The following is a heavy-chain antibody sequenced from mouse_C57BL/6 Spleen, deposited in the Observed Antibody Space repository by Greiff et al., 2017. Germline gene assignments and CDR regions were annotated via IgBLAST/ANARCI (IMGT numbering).Heavy chain of an antibody. CDR1: GYTFTSYW. CDR3: ARVGDYYGSSYDY. D-gene: IGHD1-1*01. CDR2: IDPSDSYT. Sequence: QVQLQQPGAELVMPGASVKLSCKASGYTFTSYWMHWVKQRPGQGLEWIGEIDPSDSYTNYNQKFKGKSTLTVDKSSSTAYMQLSSLTSEDSAVYYCARVGDYYGSSYDYWGQGTTLTVSS. J-gene: IGHJ2*01. V-gene: IGHV1-69*01.